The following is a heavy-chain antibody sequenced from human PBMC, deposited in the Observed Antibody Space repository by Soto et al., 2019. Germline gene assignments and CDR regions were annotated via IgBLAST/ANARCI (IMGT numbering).Heavy chain of an antibody. CDR1: GGTFSSYA. J-gene: IGHJ5*02. V-gene: IGHV1-69*13. CDR2: IIPIFGTA. CDR3: ATRGTYYYDSSGYYPAYNWFDP. D-gene: IGHD3-22*01. Sequence: ASVKVSCKASGGTFSSYAISWVRQAPGQGLEWMGGIIPIFGTANYAQKFQGRVTITADESTSTAYMELSSLRSEGTAVYYCATRGTYYYDSSGYYPAYNWFDPWGQGTLVTVSS.